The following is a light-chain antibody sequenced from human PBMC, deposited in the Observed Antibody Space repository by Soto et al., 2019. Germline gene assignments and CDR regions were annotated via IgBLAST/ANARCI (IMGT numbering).Light chain of an antibody. CDR3: MQDLQTPYT. V-gene: IGKV2-28*01. CDR1: QSLLHSSGYNY. Sequence: EIVMTQSPLSLPVTPGEPASISCRSSQSLLHSSGYNYLHWYLQKPGQSPQLLIYLVSTRASGVPDRFSGRGSGIAFTLKISRVEAEDVGVYYCMQDLQTPYTFGQGTKLEIK. CDR2: LVS. J-gene: IGKJ2*01.